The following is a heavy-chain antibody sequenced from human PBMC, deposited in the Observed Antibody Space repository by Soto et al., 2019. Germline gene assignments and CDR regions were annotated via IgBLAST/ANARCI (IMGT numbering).Heavy chain of an antibody. CDR3: VRDTMRASDDASLEY. V-gene: IGHV3-48*03. CDR1: GFTFSTYE. J-gene: IGHJ4*02. D-gene: IGHD1-1*01. Sequence: VGSLRLSCASSGFTFSTYEFNWVRQSPGRGLEWISYISVSGNIIKYAESVKGRFTISRDNAENSLHLHMSNLRVDDTALYFCVRDTMRASDDASLEYWGQGTQVTVSS. CDR2: ISVSGNII.